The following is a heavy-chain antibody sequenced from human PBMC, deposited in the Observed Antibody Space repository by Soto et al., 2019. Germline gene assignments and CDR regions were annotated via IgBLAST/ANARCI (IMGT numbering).Heavy chain of an antibody. J-gene: IGHJ5*02. D-gene: IGHD6-19*01. CDR2: ISAYNGNT. Sequence: ASVKVSCKASGYTFTSYGISWGRQAPEQGLEWMGWISAYNGNTNYAQKLQGRVTMTTDTSTSTAYMELRSLRSDDTAVYYCASFPGIAVAGTFFDPWGQGTLVTVSS. CDR3: ASFPGIAVAGTFFDP. CDR1: GYTFTSYG. V-gene: IGHV1-18*01.